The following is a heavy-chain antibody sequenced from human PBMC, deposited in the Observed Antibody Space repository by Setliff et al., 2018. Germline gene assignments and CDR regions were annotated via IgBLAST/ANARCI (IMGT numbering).Heavy chain of an antibody. CDR1: DASIGGSSYY. D-gene: IGHD2-8*02. Sequence: PSETLSLTCTVSDASIGGSSYYWGWIRQPPGKGPEWIGHIHYSGSTDYHPSLKSRVTISVDTSKNQFSLKLTSVTAADAAVYYCEYWANLRELDYWGPGTLVTVSS. CDR2: IHYSGST. CDR3: EYWANLRELDY. V-gene: IGHV4-39*07. J-gene: IGHJ4*02.